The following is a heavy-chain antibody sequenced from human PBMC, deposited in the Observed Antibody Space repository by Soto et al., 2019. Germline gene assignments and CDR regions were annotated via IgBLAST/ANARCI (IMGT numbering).Heavy chain of an antibody. J-gene: IGHJ4*02. D-gene: IGHD6-13*01. CDR3: ARAPYSSSWYSPVGFDY. V-gene: IGHV1-18*01. CDR2: ISAYNGNT. CDR1: GYTFTSYG. Sequence: QVQLVQSGAEVKKPGASVKVSCKASGYTFTSYGISWVRQAPGQGLEWMGWISAYNGNTNYAQKLQGRVTMTTDTSPSTAYMELRSRRSDDTAVYYCARAPYSSSWYSPVGFDYWGQGTLVTVSS.